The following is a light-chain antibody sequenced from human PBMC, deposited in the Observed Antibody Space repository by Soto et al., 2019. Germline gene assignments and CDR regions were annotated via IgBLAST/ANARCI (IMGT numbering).Light chain of an antibody. CDR2: GAS. J-gene: IGKJ4*01. Sequence: IVLTQSPCTLSLSPGGRATLSCRASQSVSRNYVAWYQQKPGQSPRLLIYGASNRASGIPDRFSGSASGADFTLSIARLEPEDFAMYYCQQYGSTPLTFGGGTKVDIK. CDR3: QQYGSTPLT. CDR1: QSVSRNY. V-gene: IGKV3-20*01.